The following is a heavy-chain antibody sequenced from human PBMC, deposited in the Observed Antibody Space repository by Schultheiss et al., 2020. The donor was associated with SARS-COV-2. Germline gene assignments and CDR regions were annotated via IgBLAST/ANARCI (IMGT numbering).Heavy chain of an antibody. CDR3: AKDHDSSGYYNYYYYMDV. D-gene: IGHD3-22*01. J-gene: IGHJ6*03. V-gene: IGHV3-21*01. Sequence: GGSLRLSCAASGFTFSSYSMNWVRQAPGKGLEWVSSISSSSSYIYYADSVKGRFTISRDNSKNTLYLQMNSLRAEDTAVYYCAKDHDSSGYYNYYYYMDVWGKGTTVNVSS. CDR2: ISSSSSYI. CDR1: GFTFSSYS.